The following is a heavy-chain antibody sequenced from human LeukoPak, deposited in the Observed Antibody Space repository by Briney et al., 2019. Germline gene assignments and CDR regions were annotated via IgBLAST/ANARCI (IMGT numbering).Heavy chain of an antibody. J-gene: IGHJ4*02. CDR2: IKSKTDGGTT. CDR3: TTAGWELLAYYFDY. V-gene: IGHV3-15*01. D-gene: IGHD1-26*01. Sequence: GGSLRLSCAASGFTFSSHAMSWVRQTPGRGLEWVGRIKSKTDGGTTDYAAPVKGRFTISRDDSKNTLYLQMNSLKTEDTAVYYCTTAGWELLAYYFDYWGQETLVTVSS. CDR1: GFTFSSHA.